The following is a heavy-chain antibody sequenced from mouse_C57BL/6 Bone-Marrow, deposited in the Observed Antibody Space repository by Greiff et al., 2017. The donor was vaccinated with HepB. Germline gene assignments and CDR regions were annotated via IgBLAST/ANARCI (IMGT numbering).Heavy chain of an antibody. V-gene: IGHV1-76*01. D-gene: IGHD2-4*01. CDR1: GYTFTDYY. Sequence: VQLQQSGAELVRPGASVKLSCKASGYTFTDYYINWVKQRPGQGLEWIARIYPGSGNTYYNEKFKGKATLTAEKSSSTAYMQLSSLTSEDSAVYFCARAGYDYDVAYWGQGTLVTVSA. CDR2: IYPGSGNT. CDR3: ARAGYDYDVAY. J-gene: IGHJ3*01.